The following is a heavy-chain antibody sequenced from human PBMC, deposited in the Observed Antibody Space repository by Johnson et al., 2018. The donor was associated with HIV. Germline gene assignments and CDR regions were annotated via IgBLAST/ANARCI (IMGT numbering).Heavy chain of an antibody. D-gene: IGHD6-19*01. V-gene: IGHV3-23*04. J-gene: IGHJ3*02. Sequence: VQLVESGGGLVQPGGSLRLSCAASGFTFSSYAVSWVRQAPGKGLEWVSGASGSGGTTYYADSVKGRFTISRDNARDTLYLQRHRLRAEDTAVYYCAKDQAVACRGLVAFDIWGQGTMVTVAS. CDR3: AKDQAVACRGLVAFDI. CDR2: ASGSGGTT. CDR1: GFTFSSYA.